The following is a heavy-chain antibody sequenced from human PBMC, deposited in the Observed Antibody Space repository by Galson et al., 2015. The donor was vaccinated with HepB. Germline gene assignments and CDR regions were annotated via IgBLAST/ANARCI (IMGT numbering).Heavy chain of an antibody. V-gene: IGHV5-51*01. D-gene: IGHD3-22*01. CDR1: GYSFTSYW. Sequence: QSGAEVKKPGESLKISCKGSGYSFTSYWIAWVRQMPGKGLEWMGIIYPDDSDTRYSPSFQGQVTISADKSISTAYLQWSSLKASDTAMYYCARVYDSSGYYLDAFDIWGQGTMVTVSS. J-gene: IGHJ3*02. CDR2: IYPDDSDT. CDR3: ARVYDSSGYYLDAFDI.